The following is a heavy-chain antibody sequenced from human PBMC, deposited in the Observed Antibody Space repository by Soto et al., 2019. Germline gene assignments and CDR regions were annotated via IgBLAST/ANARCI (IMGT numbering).Heavy chain of an antibody. Sequence: EVQLVESGGGLVQPGRSLRLSCAASGFTFDDYAMHWVRQAPGKGLEWVSGISWNSGSIGYADSVKGRFTISRDNAKNSLYLQMNSLRAEDTALYYCAKDSDSFGQGTLVTVSS. CDR1: GFTFDDYA. CDR3: AKDSDS. V-gene: IGHV3-9*01. J-gene: IGHJ4*02. CDR2: ISWNSGSI.